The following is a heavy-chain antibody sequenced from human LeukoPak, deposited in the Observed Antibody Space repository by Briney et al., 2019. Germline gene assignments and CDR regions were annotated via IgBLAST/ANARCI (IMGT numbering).Heavy chain of an antibody. Sequence: GGSLRLSCAASGFTFSSYGMHWVRQAPGKGLKWVAFIRYDGSNKYYADSVKGRFTISRDNSKNTLYLQMNSLRAEDTAVYYCAKGVSGYYYNDAFDIWGQGTMVTVSS. D-gene: IGHD3-22*01. CDR2: IRYDGSNK. V-gene: IGHV3-30*02. CDR1: GFTFSSYG. J-gene: IGHJ3*02. CDR3: AKGVSGYYYNDAFDI.